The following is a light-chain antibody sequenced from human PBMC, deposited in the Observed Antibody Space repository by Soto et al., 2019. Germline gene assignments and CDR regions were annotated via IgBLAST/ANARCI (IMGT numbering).Light chain of an antibody. CDR3: QQSYSTPRT. V-gene: IGKV1-39*01. CDR1: QSITTY. J-gene: IGKJ4*01. Sequence: TELTQSPSSLSASLGDRVPITCRASQSITTYLNWYQQKPGKAPKLLIYATSSLQSGVPSRFSGSGSGPDFTLTISSLQPEDFAAYYCQQSYSTPRTFGGGTKVDIK. CDR2: ATS.